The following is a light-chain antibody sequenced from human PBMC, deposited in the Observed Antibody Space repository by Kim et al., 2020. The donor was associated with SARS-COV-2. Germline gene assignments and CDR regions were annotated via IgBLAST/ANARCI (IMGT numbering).Light chain of an antibody. V-gene: IGLV1-44*01. J-gene: IGLJ2*01. CDR3: ATWDNSLNALV. Sequence: ELTQPPSASGTPGQRVTFSCSGSSSNIGSNSVNWYQQLPGTAPKLLIYSTYHRPSGVPDRFSASKSGTSASLAISGLQSEDEADYYCATWDNSLNALVFGGGTQLIVL. CDR1: SSNIGSNS. CDR2: STY.